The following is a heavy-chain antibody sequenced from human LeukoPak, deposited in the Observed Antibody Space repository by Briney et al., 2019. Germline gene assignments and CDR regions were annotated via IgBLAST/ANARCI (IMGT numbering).Heavy chain of an antibody. V-gene: IGHV4-59*08. Sequence: SETLSLTCTVSGGSISSYYWSWIRQPPGKGLEWIGYIYYSGSTNYNPSLKSRVTISVDTSKNQFSLKLSSVTAADTAVYYCARYGAPHVDFWSGYYPTLFDYWGQGTLVTVSS. CDR3: ARYGAPHVDFWSGYYPTLFDY. CDR2: IYYSGST. D-gene: IGHD3-3*01. J-gene: IGHJ4*02. CDR1: GGSISSYY.